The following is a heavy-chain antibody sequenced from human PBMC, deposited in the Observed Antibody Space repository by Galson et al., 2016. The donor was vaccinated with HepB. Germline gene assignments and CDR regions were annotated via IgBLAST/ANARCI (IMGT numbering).Heavy chain of an antibody. D-gene: IGHD5-24*01. CDR3: AREAERWNYLDY. J-gene: IGHJ4*02. Sequence: SLRLSCAASGYIFRTYPMHWVRQAPGKGLEWVAVISSDGSNEWYADSVKGRFTISRDYSQNTLSLQMSSLRPEDTAAYYCAREAERWNYLDYWGQGALVTVSS. CDR1: GYIFRTYP. CDR2: ISSDGSNE. V-gene: IGHV3-30*04.